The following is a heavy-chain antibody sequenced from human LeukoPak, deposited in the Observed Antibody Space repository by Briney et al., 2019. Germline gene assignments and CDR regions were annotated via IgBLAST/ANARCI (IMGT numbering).Heavy chain of an antibody. D-gene: IGHD6-6*01. CDR1: GFTFSSYE. CDR2: VSTDGSST. CDR3: ARDGQLAPRDNDYYYYMDV. V-gene: IGHV3-74*01. J-gene: IGHJ6*03. Sequence: GGSLRLSCAASGFTFSSYEMNWVRQAPGKGLLWVSRVSTDGSSTTYADSVKGRFTISRDNAKNTLDLQMNSLRAEDTAVYYCARDGQLAPRDNDYYYYMDVWGKGTTVTVSS.